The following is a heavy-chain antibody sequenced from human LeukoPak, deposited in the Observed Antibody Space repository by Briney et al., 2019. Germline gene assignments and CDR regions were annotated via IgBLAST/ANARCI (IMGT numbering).Heavy chain of an antibody. CDR2: IGGSGGST. CDR1: GLTVSHNY. CDR3: AKVSLGYCSSTSCYGFDY. V-gene: IGHV3-23*01. Sequence: GGSLRLSCAASGLTVSHNYVSWVRQAPGKGLEWVSAIGGSGGSTYYADSVKGRFTISRDNSKNTLYLQMNSLRAEDTAVYYCAKVSLGYCSSTSCYGFDYWGQGTLVTVSS. D-gene: IGHD2-2*01. J-gene: IGHJ4*02.